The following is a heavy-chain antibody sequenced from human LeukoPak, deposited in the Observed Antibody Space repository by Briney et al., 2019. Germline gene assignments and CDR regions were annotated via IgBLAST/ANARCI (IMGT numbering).Heavy chain of an antibody. J-gene: IGHJ4*02. CDR3: ATVSSGWYYFDY. D-gene: IGHD6-19*01. Sequence: ASVKVSCKVSGYTLTELSMHWVRQAPGKGLEWMGGFDPEDGETIYAQKFQGRVTMTEDTSTDTAYMELSSLRSEDTAVYYCATVSSGWYYFDYWGQGTLVIVSS. CDR2: FDPEDGET. V-gene: IGHV1-24*01. CDR1: GYTLTELS.